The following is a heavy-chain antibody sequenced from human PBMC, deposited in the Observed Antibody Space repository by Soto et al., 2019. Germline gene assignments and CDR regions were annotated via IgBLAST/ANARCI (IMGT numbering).Heavy chain of an antibody. V-gene: IGHV3-48*02. CDR1: GFTFSSYS. CDR2: ISSSSSTI. CDR3: AREQDCYYSPPWYFDL. D-gene: IGHD2-21*01. J-gene: IGHJ2*01. Sequence: EVQLVESGGGLVQPGGSLRLSCAASGFTFSSYSMNWVRQAPGKGLEWVSYISSSSSTIYYADSVKGRFTISRDNAKNSLHLQMNSLRDEDTAVYYCAREQDCYYSPPWYFDLWGRCTLGTVSS.